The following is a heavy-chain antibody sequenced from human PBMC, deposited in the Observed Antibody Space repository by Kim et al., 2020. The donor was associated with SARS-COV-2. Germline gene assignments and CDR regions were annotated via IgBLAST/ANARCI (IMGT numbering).Heavy chain of an antibody. Sequence: GGSLRLSCAASGFTFSSYWMHWVRQAPGKGLVWVSRINSDGSSTSYADSVKGRFTISRDNAKNTLYLQMNSLRAEDTAVYYCARGSFLYDILTGYTYNWFDPWGQGTLVTVSS. CDR2: INSDGSST. D-gene: IGHD3-9*01. CDR3: ARGSFLYDILTGYTYNWFDP. V-gene: IGHV3-74*01. J-gene: IGHJ5*02. CDR1: GFTFSSYW.